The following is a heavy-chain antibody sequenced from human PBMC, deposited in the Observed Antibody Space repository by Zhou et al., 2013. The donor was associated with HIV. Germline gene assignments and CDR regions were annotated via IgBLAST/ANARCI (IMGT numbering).Heavy chain of an antibody. D-gene: IGHD6-19*01. Sequence: QVQLMQSGAEVKKPGASVKVSCKASDYTFSSYGISWVRQAPGEGLEWMGWINVYNGKTDYAQNLQGRVTMTTDTSTSTAYMELRSLRSDDTAIYFCARVGSIAVAGPRLAFDIWGQGTMVTVSS. CDR3: ARVGSIAVAGPRLAFDI. J-gene: IGHJ3*02. CDR2: INVYNGKT. V-gene: IGHV1-18*01. CDR1: DYTFSSYG.